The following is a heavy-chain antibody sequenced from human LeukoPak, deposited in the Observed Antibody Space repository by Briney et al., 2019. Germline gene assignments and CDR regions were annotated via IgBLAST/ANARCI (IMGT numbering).Heavy chain of an antibody. Sequence: GASVKVSCKASGYTFSAYDISWVRQAPGQGLEWMGGIIPIFGTANYAQKFQGRVTITADESTSTAYMELSSLRSEDTAVYYCAREMYSSSSLDYWGQGTLVTVSS. CDR3: AREMYSSSSLDY. J-gene: IGHJ4*02. CDR2: IIPIFGTA. CDR1: GYTFSAYD. V-gene: IGHV1-69*13. D-gene: IGHD6-13*01.